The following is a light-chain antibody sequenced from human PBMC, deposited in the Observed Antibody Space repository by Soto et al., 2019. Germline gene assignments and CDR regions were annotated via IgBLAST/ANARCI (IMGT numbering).Light chain of an antibody. CDR3: SSYTSSGTWV. Sequence: QSALTQPPSVSGSPGQSVTISCTGTSSDVGSYNRVSWYQQPPGTAPKLMICQVSNRPSGVPDRFSGSKSGNTASLTISGLQAEDEADYYWSSYTSSGTWVFGGGTKLTVL. J-gene: IGLJ3*02. CDR2: QVS. V-gene: IGLV2-18*02. CDR1: SSDVGSYNR.